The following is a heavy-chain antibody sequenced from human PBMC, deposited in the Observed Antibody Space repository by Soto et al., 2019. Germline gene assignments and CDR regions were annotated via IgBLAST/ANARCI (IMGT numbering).Heavy chain of an antibody. V-gene: IGHV4-61*01. D-gene: IGHD3-10*01. J-gene: IGHJ4*02. CDR1: GGSVSSGSYY. CDR2: IYYSGST. Sequence: QVQLQESGPGLVKPSETLSLTCTVSGGSVSSGSYYWSWIRQPPGKGLEWIGYIYYSGSTNYNPSLKSRVTISVDTSKNQFSLKLSSVTAADTAVYYCARGYYGSGRRPHYWGQGTLVTVSS. CDR3: ARGYYGSGRRPHY.